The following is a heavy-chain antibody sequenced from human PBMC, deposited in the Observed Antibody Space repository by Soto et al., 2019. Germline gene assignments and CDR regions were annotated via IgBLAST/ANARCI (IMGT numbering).Heavy chain of an antibody. CDR2: IYSGGST. J-gene: IGHJ3*02. D-gene: IGHD3-10*01. CDR3: AGGRREFYGFGEFSAFDI. CDR1: GFTVSSNY. Sequence: EVQLVESGGGLVQPGGSLRLSCAASGFTVSSNYMSWVRQAPGKGLEWVSVIYSGGSTYYADSVKGRFTISRHNSKNTLYLQMNSLRAEDTAVYYCAGGRREFYGFGEFSAFDIWGQGTMVTVSS. V-gene: IGHV3-53*04.